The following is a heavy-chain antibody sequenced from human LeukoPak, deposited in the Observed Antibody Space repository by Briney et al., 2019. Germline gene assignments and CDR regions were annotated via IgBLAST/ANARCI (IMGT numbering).Heavy chain of an antibody. CDR1: GFTFDDYA. CDR3: AKDGRRSRERLNRDFWSGSFPYHYYGMDV. Sequence: GGSLRLSCAASGFTFDDYAMHWVRQVPGKGLEWVSLISGDSGRTYYADSVKGRFTIYRDNSIHSLYLQMKSLRTEDTALYYCAKDGRRSRERLNRDFWSGSFPYHYYGMDVWGQGTTVTVSS. J-gene: IGHJ6*02. CDR2: ISGDSGRT. D-gene: IGHD3-3*01. V-gene: IGHV3-43*02.